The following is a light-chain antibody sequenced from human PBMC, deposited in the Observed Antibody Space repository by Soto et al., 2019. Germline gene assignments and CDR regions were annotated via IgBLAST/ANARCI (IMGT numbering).Light chain of an antibody. CDR3: SSYTPSSTL. CDR2: DVS. CDR1: SSDVGDYNH. V-gene: IGLV2-14*01. Sequence: QSVLTQPASVSGSPGQWITISCTRASSDVGDYNHVSWYQQHPGKAPKLMIYDVSHRPSGVSNRFSGSKSGNTASLTISGFQAEDEADYYCSSYTPSSTLFGGGTQLTVL. J-gene: IGLJ2*01.